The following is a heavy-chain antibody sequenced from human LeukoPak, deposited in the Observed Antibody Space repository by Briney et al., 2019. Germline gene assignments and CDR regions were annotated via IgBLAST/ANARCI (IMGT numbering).Heavy chain of an antibody. CDR2: ITSSSSYT. CDR3: ASGDYSD. J-gene: IGHJ4*02. D-gene: IGHD5-12*01. CDR1: GFTFSDYY. Sequence: RGSLRLSCAASGFTFSDYYMTWIRQAPGKGLEWVSYITSSSSYTNYADSVKGRFTISRDNAKKSLYLQMNSLRVEDTAVYYCASGDYSDWGQGTLATVSS. V-gene: IGHV3-11*03.